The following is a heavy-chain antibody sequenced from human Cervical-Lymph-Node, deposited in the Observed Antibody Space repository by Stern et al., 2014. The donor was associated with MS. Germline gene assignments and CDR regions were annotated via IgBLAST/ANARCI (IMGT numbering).Heavy chain of an antibody. CDR1: GFIFSNSW. J-gene: IGHJ4*02. D-gene: IGHD2-15*01. CDR2: TKYDGSEK. V-gene: IGHV3-7*01. Sequence: EVQLVESGGGLVQPGGSLRLSCAASGFIFSNSWMSWVHQAPGKGLEWVANTKYDGSEKNYVDSVKGRFTISRDNAKNTLYLQMNSLRAEDTAMYYRAREGYCDYWGQGTLVTVSS. CDR3: AREGYCDY.